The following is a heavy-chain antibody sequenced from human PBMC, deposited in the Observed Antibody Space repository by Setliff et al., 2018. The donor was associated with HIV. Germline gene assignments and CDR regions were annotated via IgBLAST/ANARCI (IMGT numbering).Heavy chain of an antibody. CDR3: ARVTYFYYYYMDV. V-gene: IGHV4-4*02. J-gene: IGHJ6*03. CDR1: GGSISTNYW. Sequence: LSLTCAVSGGSISTNYWWSWVRQPPGKGLEWIGEIKHNGNSNYNPSLKSRLTLSVDTSKNQFSLKLKSVTAADTAVYYCARVTYFYYYYMDVWGKGTTVTVSS. CDR2: IKHNGNS.